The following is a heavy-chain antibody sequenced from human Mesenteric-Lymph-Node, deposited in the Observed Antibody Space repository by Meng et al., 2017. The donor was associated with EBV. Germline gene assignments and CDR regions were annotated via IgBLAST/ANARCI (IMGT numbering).Heavy chain of an antibody. D-gene: IGHD4-11*01. CDR1: GVSFSDYY. J-gene: IGHJ4*02. CDR2: INDSGST. V-gene: IGHV4-34*01. CDR3: ARSYSNFQFFDS. Sequence: HLQQWGPGLLKPSETLSLPCSVYGVSFSDYYWNWIRQSPGKGLEWIGEINDSGSTNYNPSLKSRVTISLDTSNKHFSLKLSSVTAADAAVYYCARSYSNFQFFDSWGQGTLVTVSS.